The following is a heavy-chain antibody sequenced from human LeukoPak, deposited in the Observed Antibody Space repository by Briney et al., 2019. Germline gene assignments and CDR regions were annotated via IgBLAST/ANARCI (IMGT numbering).Heavy chain of an antibody. Sequence: SETLSLTCTVSGGSISSYYWSWIRQPPGKGLEWIGYIYYSGSTNYNPSLKSRVTISVDTSKNHLSLKLSSVTDADTAVYYCARRELGATYDYWGQGTLVTVSS. CDR3: ARRELGATYDY. J-gene: IGHJ4*02. CDR2: IYYSGST. V-gene: IGHV4-59*13. D-gene: IGHD1-26*01. CDR1: GGSISSYY.